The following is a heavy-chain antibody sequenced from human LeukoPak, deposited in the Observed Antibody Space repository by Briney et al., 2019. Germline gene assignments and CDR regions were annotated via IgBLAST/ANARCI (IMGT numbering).Heavy chain of an antibody. D-gene: IGHD6-19*01. Sequence: SETLSLTCGVYGGSFSGYYWSWIRQPPGKGLEWIGEINQSGSTNYNPSLKSRVTISVDSSKNQFSLKLSSVTAADTAVYYCARDAKIAVAGTGGVDYWGQGTLVTVSS. CDR1: GGSFSGYY. J-gene: IGHJ4*02. CDR2: INQSGST. CDR3: ARDAKIAVAGTGGVDY. V-gene: IGHV4-34*01.